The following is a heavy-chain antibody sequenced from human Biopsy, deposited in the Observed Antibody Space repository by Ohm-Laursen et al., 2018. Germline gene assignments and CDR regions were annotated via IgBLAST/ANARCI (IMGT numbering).Heavy chain of an antibody. V-gene: IGHV4-59*13. CDR1: GGSISSYY. D-gene: IGHD2-15*01. Sequence: GTLSLTCTVSGGSISSYYWNWIRQPPGKGLEWIGYIYYSGTTDYSPSLKSRVTISIDKSKNQFFLKLSSVTAEDTAVYYCARGRTLGDCSGSSCYSGDNWGQGTLVTVSS. J-gene: IGHJ4*02. CDR2: IYYSGTT. CDR3: ARGRTLGDCSGSSCYSGDN.